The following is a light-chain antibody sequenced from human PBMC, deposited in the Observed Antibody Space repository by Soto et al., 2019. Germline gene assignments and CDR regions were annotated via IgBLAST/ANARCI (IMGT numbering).Light chain of an antibody. CDR3: QQYGSSRVT. J-gene: IGKJ5*01. CDR1: QSVSRSY. Sequence: EIVLTQSPGTLSLSPGEGGTLSCRASQSVSRSYLAWYQQKPGQAPRLLIYGASSRATGIPDRFSGSGSGTDFTLTISRLEPEDFAVYYCQQYGSSRVTFGQGTRLEIK. CDR2: GAS. V-gene: IGKV3-20*01.